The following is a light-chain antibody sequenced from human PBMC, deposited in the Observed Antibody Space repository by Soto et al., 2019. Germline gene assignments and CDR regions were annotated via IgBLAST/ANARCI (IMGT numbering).Light chain of an antibody. CDR3: QHYGSSSWT. CDR2: RTS. V-gene: IGKV3-20*01. CDR1: QSVSSSY. Sequence: EIVLTQSPGTLSLSPGERATLSCRASQSVSSSYLAWYQQKPGQAPRLLIYRTSRRATAPPDRSRGSGTGTHLTIAIRRVEPEEFAIYYSQHYGSSSWTFGQGTTGDLK. J-gene: IGKJ1*01.